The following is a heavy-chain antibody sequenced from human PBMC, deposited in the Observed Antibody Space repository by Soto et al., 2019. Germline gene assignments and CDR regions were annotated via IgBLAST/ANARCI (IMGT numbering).Heavy chain of an antibody. J-gene: IGHJ6*02. CDR3: ARVYSSSWYPYYGMDV. Sequence: QVQLVQSGAEVKKPGSSVKVSCKASGGTFSSYAISWVRQAPGQGLEWMGGIIPIFGTANYAQKFQGRVTMTRDTSISTAYMELSRLRSDDTAVYYCARVYSSSWYPYYGMDVWGQGTTVTVSS. D-gene: IGHD6-13*01. CDR1: GGTFSSYA. V-gene: IGHV1-69*06. CDR2: IIPIFGTA.